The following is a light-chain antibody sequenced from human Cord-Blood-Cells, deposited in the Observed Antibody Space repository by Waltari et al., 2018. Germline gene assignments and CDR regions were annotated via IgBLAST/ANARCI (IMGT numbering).Light chain of an antibody. V-gene: IGLV2-14*01. J-gene: IGLJ3*02. CDR1: SSDVGGYNY. CDR3: SSYTSSSTRV. CDR2: DVS. Sequence: QSALTQPASVSGSPGQSITISCPGTSSDVGGYNYVSWYQQHPGKAPKLMIYDVSNRPSGVSNRFSGSKSVNTASLTISGLQAEDEADYYCSSYTSSSTRVFGGGTKLTVL.